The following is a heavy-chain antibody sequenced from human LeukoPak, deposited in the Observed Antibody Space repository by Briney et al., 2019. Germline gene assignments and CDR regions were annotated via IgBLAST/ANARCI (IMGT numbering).Heavy chain of an antibody. J-gene: IGHJ4*02. V-gene: IGHV3-74*01. CDR1: DFTFSTYW. CDR2: INSDGSST. Sequence: GGSLRLSCAASDFTFSTYWMHWVRQAPGQGLVWVSRINSDGSSTAYADSVKGRFTISRDNAKNSLYLQMNSLRDEDTAVYYCARERPHFDYWGQGTLVTVSS. CDR3: ARERPHFDY.